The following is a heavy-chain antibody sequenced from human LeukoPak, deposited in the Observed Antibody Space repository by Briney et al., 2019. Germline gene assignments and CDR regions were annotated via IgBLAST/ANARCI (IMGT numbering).Heavy chain of an antibody. CDR3: AITKTRSYSPFDY. Sequence: ASVNVSCTASGYTFTGFNMHWVRQTPGQGLEWMGWINTNSGGPNYAQQFQGRVPKTRDTSTSTAYIVLSRLRSDDTTVYYCAITKTRSYSPFDYWGQGTLVTVSS. D-gene: IGHD1-26*01. V-gene: IGHV1-2*02. CDR2: INTNSGGP. J-gene: IGHJ4*02. CDR1: GYTFTGFN.